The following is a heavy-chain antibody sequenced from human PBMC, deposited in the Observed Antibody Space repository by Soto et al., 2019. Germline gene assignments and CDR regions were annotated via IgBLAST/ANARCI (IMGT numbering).Heavy chain of an antibody. Sequence: QVNLVESGGGVVQPGRSLRLSCAASGFTFSDYGMHWVRQAPGKGLEWVAAISHDGSNKFYGDSVKGRFTISRDNSKNTLLLQTDSLRDEDTAVYFCAKEARSRAVTATRAYGMDVWGQGTTVAVSS. CDR1: GFTFSDYG. V-gene: IGHV3-30*18. CDR3: AKEARSRAVTATRAYGMDV. J-gene: IGHJ6*02. D-gene: IGHD4-17*01. CDR2: ISHDGSNK.